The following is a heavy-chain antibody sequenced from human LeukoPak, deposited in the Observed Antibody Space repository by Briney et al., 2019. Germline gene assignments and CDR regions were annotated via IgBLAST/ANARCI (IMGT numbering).Heavy chain of an antibody. V-gene: IGHV3-23*01. CDR3: ANDYRSGSFHDF. Sequence: GGSLRLSCAASGFAFSSHAMSWVRQPPGKGLECVSVISRRDDYTYYADSVKGRFTISRDNSKHTLYLQMNTLRAEDTAVYYCANDYRSGSFHDFWGQGTLVTVSS. CDR1: GFAFSSHA. CDR2: ISRRDDYT. J-gene: IGHJ4*02. D-gene: IGHD3-10*01.